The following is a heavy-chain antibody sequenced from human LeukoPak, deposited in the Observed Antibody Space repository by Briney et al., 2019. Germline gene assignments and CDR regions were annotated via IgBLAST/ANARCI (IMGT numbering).Heavy chain of an antibody. V-gene: IGHV3-11*05. CDR2: ISSTGSYT. CDR1: GFTFNNCD. J-gene: IGHJ4*02. D-gene: IGHD5-18*01. Sequence: PGGSLRLSCAASGFTFNNCDMHWVRQAPGKGLEWVSYISSTGSYTDYADSVKGRFTISRDNAKNSLYLQMNSLRAEDTAVYYCARDRLQYSYGYDYWGQGTLVTVSS. CDR3: ARDRLQYSYGYDY.